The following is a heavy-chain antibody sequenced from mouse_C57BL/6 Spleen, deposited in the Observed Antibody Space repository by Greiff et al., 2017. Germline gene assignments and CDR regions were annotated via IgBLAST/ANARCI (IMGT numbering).Heavy chain of an antibody. CDR1: GYSITSGYY. CDR3: ASPGYSWFAY. CDR2: ISYDGSN. J-gene: IGHJ3*01. V-gene: IGHV3-6*01. D-gene: IGHD2-3*01. Sequence: VQLQESGPGLVKPSQSLSLTCSVTGYSITSGYYWNWIRQFPGNKLEWMGYISYDGSNNYNPSLKNRISITRDTSKNQFFLKLNSVTTEDTATYYCASPGYSWFAYWGQGTLVTVSA.